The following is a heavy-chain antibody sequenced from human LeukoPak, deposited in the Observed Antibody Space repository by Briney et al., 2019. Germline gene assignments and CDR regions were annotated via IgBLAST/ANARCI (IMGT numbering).Heavy chain of an antibody. CDR1: GGSITSVGYY. CDR2: IYYSGST. Sequence: RTSETLSLTCTVSGGSITSVGYYCSWIRQHPGKGLEWIGYIYYSGSTYYNPSLKSRDTISVDTSKNQFSLKLSSVTAADTAVYYCARRVVITYGHFDYWGQGTLVTVSS. V-gene: IGHV4-31*03. D-gene: IGHD3-22*01. J-gene: IGHJ4*02. CDR3: ARRVVITYGHFDY.